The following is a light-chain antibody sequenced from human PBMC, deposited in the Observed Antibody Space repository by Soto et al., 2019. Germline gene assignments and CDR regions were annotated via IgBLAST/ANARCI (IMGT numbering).Light chain of an antibody. CDR2: EVS. Sequence: QSALTQPPSASGSPGQSVTISCTGTGSDVGDYNYVSWYQQHPGKAPKLMIYEVSKRPSGVPDRFSGSKSGNTVSLTVSGLQAEDEANYYCSSYTGSSYVFGTGTKVTVL. J-gene: IGLJ1*01. CDR3: SSYTGSSYV. V-gene: IGLV2-8*01. CDR1: GSDVGDYNY.